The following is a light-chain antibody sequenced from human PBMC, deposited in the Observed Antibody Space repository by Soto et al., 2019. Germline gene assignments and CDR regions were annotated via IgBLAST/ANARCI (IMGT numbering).Light chain of an antibody. CDR1: QSISSY. J-gene: IGKJ4*01. CDR2: AAS. CDR3: QQSYTTPLT. V-gene: IGKV1-39*01. Sequence: DIQMTQSPSSLSASVGDRLTITCRASQSISSYLNWYQHKPGKAPKLLIYAASSLQSGVPSRFSGSGSGTDFTLTISSLQREDFATYYCQQSYTTPLTFGGGTKVEIK.